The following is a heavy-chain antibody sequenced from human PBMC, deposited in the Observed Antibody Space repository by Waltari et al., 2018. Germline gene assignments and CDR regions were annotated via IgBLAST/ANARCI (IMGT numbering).Heavy chain of an antibody. V-gene: IGHV4-31*01. CDR2: IHYSGST. CDR3: ARFSSSYYGMDV. Sequence: QVQLQESGPGLVKPSQPLSLTCTVSGGSISSGGYYWSWLRQHPGKGLEWIGYIHYSGSTYYNPSLKSLVTISVDTSKNQFSLKLSSVTAADTAAYYCARFSSSYYGMDVWGQGTTVTVSS. J-gene: IGHJ6*02. D-gene: IGHD6-13*01. CDR1: GGSISSGGYY.